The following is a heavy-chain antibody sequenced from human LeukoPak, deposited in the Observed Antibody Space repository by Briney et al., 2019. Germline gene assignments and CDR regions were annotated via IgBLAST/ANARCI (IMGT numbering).Heavy chain of an antibody. V-gene: IGHV1-8*01. D-gene: IGHD4-17*01. Sequence: GASVKVSCKASGYTFTSYDINWVRQATGQGLEWMGWMNPNSGNTGYAQKFQGRVTMTRNTSISTAYMELSSLRSDDTAVYYCARGDYGDYVLDPWGQGTLVTVSS. J-gene: IGHJ5*02. CDR3: ARGDYGDYVLDP. CDR2: MNPNSGNT. CDR1: GYTFTSYD.